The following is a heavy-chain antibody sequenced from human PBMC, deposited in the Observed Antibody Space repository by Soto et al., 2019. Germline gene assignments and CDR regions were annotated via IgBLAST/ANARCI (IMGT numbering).Heavy chain of an antibody. J-gene: IGHJ4*02. CDR2: IIPLFGTA. CDR3: ATDLVDNPSSPFDS. Sequence: QVQLVQSGAEVKKPGSSVKVSCKASGVTFSSETISWVRQAPGQGLEWVGGIIPLFGTANYAQKFHGSGTITADEPTSTLYIELITLRSDDTAVYYCATDLVDNPSSPFDSWGQGTLVTVSS. D-gene: IGHD1-20*01. CDR1: GVTFSSET. V-gene: IGHV1-69*01.